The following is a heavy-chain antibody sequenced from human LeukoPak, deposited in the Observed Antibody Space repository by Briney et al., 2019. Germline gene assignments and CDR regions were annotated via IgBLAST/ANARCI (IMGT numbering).Heavy chain of an antibody. CDR2: ISAYNGNT. CDR3: ARGSAMAQKQLVRHFDS. D-gene: IGHD6-6*01. CDR1: GYTFTSYG. Sequence: ASVKVSCKASGYTFTSYGISWVRQAPGQGLEWMRWISAYNGNTKYAQKLQDRVTMTTDTSTTTAYMEVRSLTSDDTAVYYCARGSAMAQKQLVRHFDSWGQGTLVIVS. J-gene: IGHJ4*02. V-gene: IGHV1-18*01.